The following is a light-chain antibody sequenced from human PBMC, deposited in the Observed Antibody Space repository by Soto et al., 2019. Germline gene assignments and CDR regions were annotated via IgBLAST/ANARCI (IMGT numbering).Light chain of an antibody. J-gene: IGLJ3*02. CDR3: SSYAGSNKR. Sequence: QSALTQPASLSGSPGQSITISCTGTSSDIGAYDYVSWFQQHPGKAPKLMIYEVSKRPSGVPDRFSGSKSGNTASLTVSGLQAEDEADYYCSSYAGSNKRFGGGTKLTVL. CDR1: SSDIGAYDY. V-gene: IGLV2-8*01. CDR2: EVS.